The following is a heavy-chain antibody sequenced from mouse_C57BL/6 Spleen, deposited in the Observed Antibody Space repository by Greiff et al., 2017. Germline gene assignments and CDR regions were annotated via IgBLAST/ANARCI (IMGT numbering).Heavy chain of an antibody. D-gene: IGHD2-2*01. CDR1: GFTFSDYG. Sequence: EVMLVESGGGLVQPGGSLKLSCAASGFTFSDYGMAWVRQAPRKGPEWVAFISNLAYSIYYADTVTGRFTISRENAKNTLYLEMSSLRSEDTAMYYCARHIYYGYLDYWGQGTSVTVSS. CDR3: ARHIYYGYLDY. CDR2: ISNLAYSI. J-gene: IGHJ4*01. V-gene: IGHV5-15*01.